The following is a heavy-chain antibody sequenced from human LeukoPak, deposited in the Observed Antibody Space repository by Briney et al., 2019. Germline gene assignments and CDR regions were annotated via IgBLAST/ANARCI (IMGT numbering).Heavy chain of an antibody. CDR2: IIPILGIA. CDR3: ARDRCSGGSCYGVYYYGMDV. CDR1: GGTFSSYA. V-gene: IGHV1-69*04. J-gene: IGHJ6*02. Sequence: SVKVSCKASGGTFSSYAISWVRQAPGQGLEWMGRIIPILGIANYAQKFQGRVTITADKSTSTAYMELSSLRSEHTAVYYCARDRCSGGSCYGVYYYGMDVWGQGTTVTVSS. D-gene: IGHD2-15*01.